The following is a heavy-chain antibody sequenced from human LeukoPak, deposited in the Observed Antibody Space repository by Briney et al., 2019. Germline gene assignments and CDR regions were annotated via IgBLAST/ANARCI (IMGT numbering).Heavy chain of an antibody. J-gene: IGHJ3*02. CDR1: GFTFSDYY. D-gene: IGHD5-18*01. V-gene: IGHV3-11*01. CDR3: ARGASGEAMDPVGAFDI. Sequence: GGSLRLSCTASGFTFSDYYMSWIRQAPGKGLEWVSYISSSGSTIYYADSVKGRFTIPRDNAKNSLYLQMNSLRAEDTAVYYCARGASGEAMDPVGAFDIWGQGTMVTVSS. CDR2: ISSSGSTI.